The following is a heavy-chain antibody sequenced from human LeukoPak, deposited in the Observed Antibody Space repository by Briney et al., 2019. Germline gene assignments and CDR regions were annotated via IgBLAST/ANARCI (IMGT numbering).Heavy chain of an antibody. V-gene: IGHV4-59*01. CDR1: GGSISSYY. CDR3: ARVSGYSYGHTEYYFDY. Sequence: SETLSLTCTVSGGSISSYYWSWIRQPPGKGLEWIGYIYYSGSTNYNPSLKSRVTISVDTSKNQFSLKLSSVTAADTAVYYCARVSGYSYGHTEYYFDYWGQGTLVTVSS. J-gene: IGHJ4*02. CDR2: IYYSGST. D-gene: IGHD5-18*01.